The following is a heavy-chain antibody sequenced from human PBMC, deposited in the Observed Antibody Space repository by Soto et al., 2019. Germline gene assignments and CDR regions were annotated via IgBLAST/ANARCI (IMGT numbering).Heavy chain of an antibody. J-gene: IGHJ4*02. V-gene: IGHV1-69*06. Sequence: VKVSCKDHRGTFSSYATRWVRQSPGQRIARMVGIIPIFGPSNYALKFQGRVTITADKSTSTAYMELSSLRSEDTAVYYCAREMTTVTKFDYWGQGTLVTVSS. CDR1: RGTFSSYA. CDR3: AREMTTVTKFDY. D-gene: IGHD4-17*01. CDR2: IIPIFGPS.